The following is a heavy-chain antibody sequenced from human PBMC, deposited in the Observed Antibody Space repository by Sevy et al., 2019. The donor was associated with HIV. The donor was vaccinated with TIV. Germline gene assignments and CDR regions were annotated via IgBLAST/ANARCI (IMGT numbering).Heavy chain of an antibody. Sequence: GGSLRLSCAASGFTFSSYGMHWVRLAPGKGLEWVAFIRYDGSNKYYADSVKGRFTISRDNSKNTLYLQMNSLRAEDTAVYYCAKEPHSVVPAAAPLGIMDVWGQGTTVTVSS. D-gene: IGHD2-2*01. CDR3: AKEPHSVVPAAAPLGIMDV. CDR1: GFTFSSYG. J-gene: IGHJ6*02. V-gene: IGHV3-30*02. CDR2: IRYDGSNK.